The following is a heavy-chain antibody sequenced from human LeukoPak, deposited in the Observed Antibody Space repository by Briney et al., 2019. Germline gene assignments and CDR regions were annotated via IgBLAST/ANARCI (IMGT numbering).Heavy chain of an antibody. J-gene: IGHJ4*02. D-gene: IGHD3-22*01. Sequence: PGGSLRLSCAASGFTFSSYAMSWVRQAPGKGLEWVSAISGSGGSTYYADSVKGQFTISRDNSKNTLYLQMNSLRAEDTAVYYCANRDYYDSSGYYSYYFDYWGQGTLVTVSS. CDR1: GFTFSSYA. CDR3: ANRDYYDSSGYYSYYFDY. CDR2: ISGSGGST. V-gene: IGHV3-23*01.